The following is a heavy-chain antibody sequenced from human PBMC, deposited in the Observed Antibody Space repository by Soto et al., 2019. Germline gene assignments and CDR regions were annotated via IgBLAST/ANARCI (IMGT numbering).Heavy chain of an antibody. CDR2: IYWDEDK. CDR3: GHFFQNSGYYRVYLVY. Sequence: QITLKESGPTLVKPTQTLTLTCTVSGFSLSTSGVGVGWIRQPPGKALEWLAIIYWDEDKRYSPSLKSRLTITKDTSKNQVVLTMTNMDPVDTATYYCGHFFQNSGYYRVYLVYWGQGTLVTVSS. V-gene: IGHV2-5*02. CDR1: GFSLSTSGVG. D-gene: IGHD3-22*01. J-gene: IGHJ4*02.